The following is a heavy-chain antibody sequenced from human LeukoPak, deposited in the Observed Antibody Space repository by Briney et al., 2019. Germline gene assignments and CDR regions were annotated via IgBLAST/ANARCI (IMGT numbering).Heavy chain of an antibody. CDR2: INPSGGST. J-gene: IGHJ4*02. CDR1: GYTFTSYY. Sequence: ASVKVSCKASGYTFTSYYMHWVRQAPGQGLEWMGIINPSGGSTSYAQKFQGRVTMTRDTSTSTVYMELSSLRSEDTAVYYCASSLVVPAAMFNKWGQGTLVTVSS. V-gene: IGHV1-46*01. D-gene: IGHD2-2*01. CDR3: ASSLVVPAAMFNK.